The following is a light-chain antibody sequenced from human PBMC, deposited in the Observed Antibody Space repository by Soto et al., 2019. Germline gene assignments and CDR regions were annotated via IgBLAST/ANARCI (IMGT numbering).Light chain of an antibody. CDR1: QNIATY. CDR3: QQSYNTPLT. Sequence: DIQMTQSPSSLSASVGDRVTITCRASQNIATYLNWYQQTPGKAPKLLIYTASTLQSGVPSRFSGSGSGTDFTLTISILQPEDFATFYCQQSYNTPLTFGGGTKVEI. CDR2: TAS. J-gene: IGKJ4*01. V-gene: IGKV1-39*01.